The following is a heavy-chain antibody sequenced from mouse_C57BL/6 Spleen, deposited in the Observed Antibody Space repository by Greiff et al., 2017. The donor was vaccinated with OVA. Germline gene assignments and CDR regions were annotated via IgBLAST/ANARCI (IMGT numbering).Heavy chain of an antibody. CDR1: GFNIKDDY. Sequence: EVKLVESGAELVRPGASVKLSCTASGFNIKDDYMHWVKQRPEQGLEWIGWIDPENGDTEYASKFQGKATITADTSSNTAYLQLSSLTSEDTAVYYCTTYYYGSSERYFDVWGTGTTVTVSS. CDR2: IDPENGDT. V-gene: IGHV14-4*01. D-gene: IGHD1-1*01. J-gene: IGHJ1*03. CDR3: TTYYYGSSERYFDV.